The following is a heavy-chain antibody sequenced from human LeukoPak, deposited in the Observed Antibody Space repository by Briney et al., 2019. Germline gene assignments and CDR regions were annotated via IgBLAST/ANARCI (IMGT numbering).Heavy chain of an antibody. CDR1: GVSISSGDYY. V-gene: IGHV4-30-4*01. J-gene: IGHJ6*02. Sequence: SETLSLTCTDSGVSISSGDYYWSWIRQPPGKGLEWIGYIYYSGSTYYNPSLKSRVTISVDTSKNQFSLKLSSVTAADTAVYYCARDYSGSYSNYYGMDVWGQGTTVTVSS. CDR3: ARDYSGSYSNYYGMDV. D-gene: IGHD1-26*01. CDR2: IYYSGST.